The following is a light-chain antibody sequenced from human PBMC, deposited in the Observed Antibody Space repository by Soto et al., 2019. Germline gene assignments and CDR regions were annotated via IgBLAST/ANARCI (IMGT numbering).Light chain of an antibody. J-gene: IGKJ2*01. CDR2: GAS. V-gene: IGKV3-15*01. CDR1: QSVSSN. CDR3: QQYNKWPPYT. Sequence: EIVMTQSPATLSVSPGERATLSCRASQSVSSNSAWYQQKPGQAPRLLIYGASTRATGIPARFSGSGSGTEFTLTISTPQSEDFAVYYCQQYNKWPPYTFGQGTKLEIK.